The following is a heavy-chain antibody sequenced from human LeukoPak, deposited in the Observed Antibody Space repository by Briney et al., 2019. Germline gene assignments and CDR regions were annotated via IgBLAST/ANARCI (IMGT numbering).Heavy chain of an antibody. CDR3: ARDGSGSYYYDY. D-gene: IGHD3-10*01. CDR2: IYISGST. CDR1: GGSISSYC. V-gene: IGHV4-4*07. Sequence: TSETLSLTCTVSGGSISSYCWGWIRQPAGKGLEWIGRIYISGSTNYNPSLKSRVTMSVDTSKNQLSLKLSSVTAADTAVYYCARDGSGSYYYDYWGQGTLVTVSS. J-gene: IGHJ4*02.